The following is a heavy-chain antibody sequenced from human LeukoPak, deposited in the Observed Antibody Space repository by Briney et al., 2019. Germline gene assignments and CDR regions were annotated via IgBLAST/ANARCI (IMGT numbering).Heavy chain of an antibody. CDR2: ISYDGSNK. J-gene: IGHJ4*02. V-gene: IGHV3-30-3*02. CDR1: GFTFSSYA. CDR3: AKKWYSSSSPFDY. Sequence: GRSLRLSCAASGFTFSSYAMHWVRQAPGKGLEWVAVISYDGSNKYYADSVKGRFTISRDNSKNTLYLQMNSLRAEDTAVYYCAKKWYSSSSPFDYWGQGTLVTVSS. D-gene: IGHD6-6*01.